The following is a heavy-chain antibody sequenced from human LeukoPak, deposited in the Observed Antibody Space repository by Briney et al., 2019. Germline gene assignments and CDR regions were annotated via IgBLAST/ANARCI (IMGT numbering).Heavy chain of an antibody. CDR3: AKGNGYSYGRYYFDY. CDR2: ISGSGGST. J-gene: IGHJ4*02. Sequence: GGSLRLSCAASGFTFSSYAMSWVRQAPGKGLEWVSAISGSGGSTYYADSVKGRFTISRDNSKNTLYLQMNSLRDEDTAVYYCAKGNGYSYGRYYFDYWGQGTLVTVSS. D-gene: IGHD5-18*01. CDR1: GFTFSSYA. V-gene: IGHV3-23*01.